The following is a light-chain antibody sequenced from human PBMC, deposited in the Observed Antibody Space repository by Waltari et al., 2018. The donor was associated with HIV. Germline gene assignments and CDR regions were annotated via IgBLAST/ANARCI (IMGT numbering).Light chain of an antibody. CDR1: SSDVGGYNY. CDR2: DVS. Sequence: QSALTQPASVSGSPGQSITISCTGTSSDVGGYNYVSWYQQHPGKAPKLMIYDVSNRPSVVSNRCSGTKSGNTASLTISGLQAEDEADYYCSSYTSSSTLRVFGTGTKVTVL. CDR3: SSYTSSSTLRV. J-gene: IGLJ1*01. V-gene: IGLV2-14*03.